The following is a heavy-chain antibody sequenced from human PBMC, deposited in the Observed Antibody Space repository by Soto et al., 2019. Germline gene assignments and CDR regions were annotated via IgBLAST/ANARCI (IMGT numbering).Heavy chain of an antibody. CDR2: ISGSGGST. CDR1: GFAFSICA. CDR3: AKDLSGYDAFDV. Sequence: GGSLRLSCAASGFAFSICAISCVREAPGKGVEWVADISGSGGSTYYGDSVKGRLTISRDNSQNTLYLQMNSLRAEDTAVYYCAKDLSGYDAFDVWGQGTTVTVSS. D-gene: IGHD5-12*01. V-gene: IGHV3-23*01. J-gene: IGHJ3*01.